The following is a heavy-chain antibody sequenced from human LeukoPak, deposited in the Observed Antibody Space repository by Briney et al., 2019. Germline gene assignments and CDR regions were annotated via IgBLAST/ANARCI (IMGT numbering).Heavy chain of an antibody. CDR3: AREAPRGYYFDY. CDR2: ISSSGNI. Sequence: GGSLRLSCVASEFTFSSYNMNWVRQAPGKGLEWVSYISSSGNIYYEDSVKGRFTISRDNAKNSLYLQMNSLRAEDTAVYHCAREAPRGYYFDYWGQGTLVTVSS. V-gene: IGHV3-48*01. J-gene: IGHJ4*02. CDR1: EFTFSSYN. D-gene: IGHD5-24*01.